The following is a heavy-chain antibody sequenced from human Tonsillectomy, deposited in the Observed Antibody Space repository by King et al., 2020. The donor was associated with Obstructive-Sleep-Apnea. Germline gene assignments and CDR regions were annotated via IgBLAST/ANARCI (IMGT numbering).Heavy chain of an antibody. CDR2: IMQDGSEK. J-gene: IGHJ4*02. V-gene: IGHV3-7*03. Sequence: VQLVESGGGLVQPGGSLRLSCAASGFTFRFYWISWVRQAPGKGLEWVANIMQDGSEKYYVDSVKGRFTISRDNAKKSLYLQMNSLRAEDTAVYYCAREYYGGYGSGYYFDYWGQGTLVTVSS. D-gene: IGHD3-10*01. CDR1: GFTFRFYW. CDR3: AREYYGGYGSGYYFDY.